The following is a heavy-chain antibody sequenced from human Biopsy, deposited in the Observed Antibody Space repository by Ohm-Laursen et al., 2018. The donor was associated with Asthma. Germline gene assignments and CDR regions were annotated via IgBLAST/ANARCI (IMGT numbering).Heavy chain of an antibody. CDR1: GFTFGDYC. J-gene: IGHJ3*02. Sequence: SLRLSCAASGFTFGDYCMSWVRQVPGQGLEWVANIKHDGSEKNHVDSLKGRFTISRDNAKNLLFLQMNSLRADDTAVYYCARGSGSSLSYPDAFDIWGQGTMVTVSS. CDR3: ARGSGSSLSYPDAFDI. CDR2: IKHDGSEK. V-gene: IGHV3-7*03. D-gene: IGHD2-2*01.